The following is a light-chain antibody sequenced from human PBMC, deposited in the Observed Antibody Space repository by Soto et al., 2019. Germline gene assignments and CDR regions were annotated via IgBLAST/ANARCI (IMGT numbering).Light chain of an antibody. Sequence: QSVLTQPPSVSGAPGQRVTISCTGSSSNIGAGYDVHWYQQLPGTAPKLLIYGNSNRPSGVPDRFSGSKSGTSASLAITGLQAEDEAAYYCQSYDSSLPVVFGGGTKVTVL. CDR3: QSYDSSLPVV. CDR1: SSNIGAGYD. CDR2: GNS. V-gene: IGLV1-40*01. J-gene: IGLJ2*01.